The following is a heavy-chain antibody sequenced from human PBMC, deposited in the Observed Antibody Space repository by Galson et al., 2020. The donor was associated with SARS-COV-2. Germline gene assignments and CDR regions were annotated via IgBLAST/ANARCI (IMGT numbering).Heavy chain of an antibody. V-gene: IGHV3-30*03. CDR2: ISYDGDHE. D-gene: IGHD3-10*01. J-gene: IGHJ4*02. Sequence: GESLKISCAASGFTFSSYGMHWVRQAPGKGLEWVAVISYDGDHEYYADSVKGRFTISRDNSKNTLYLQMNSLRAEDTAIYYCARDVGGSSTVVRRIMIEGYFDYWGQGTLVTVSS. CDR1: GFTFSSYG. CDR3: ARDVGGSSTVVRRIMIEGYFDY.